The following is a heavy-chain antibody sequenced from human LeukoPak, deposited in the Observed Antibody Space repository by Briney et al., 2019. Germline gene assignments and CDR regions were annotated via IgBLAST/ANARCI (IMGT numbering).Heavy chain of an antibody. CDR2: INPNSGGT. Sequence: ASVKVSCKASGYTFTGYYMHWVRQAPGQGLEWMGWINPNSGGTNYAQKFQGRVTMIRDTSISTAYMELSRLRSDDTAVYYCARSSHLLIAAALGRFDYWGQGTLVTVSS. CDR3: ARSSHLLIAAALGRFDY. J-gene: IGHJ4*02. D-gene: IGHD6-13*01. V-gene: IGHV1-2*02. CDR1: GYTFTGYY.